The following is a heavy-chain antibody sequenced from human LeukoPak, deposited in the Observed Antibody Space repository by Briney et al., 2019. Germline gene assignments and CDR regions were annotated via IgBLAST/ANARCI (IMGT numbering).Heavy chain of an antibody. CDR3: ARDRGSSGWFDY. J-gene: IGHJ4*02. CDR2: IYTSGST. CDR1: GGSISSGSYY. Sequence: SETLSLTCTVSGGSISSGSYYWSWIRQPAGKGLEWIGRIYTSGSTNYNPSLKSRVTISLDTSKNQFSLKLSSVTAADTAVYYCARDRGSSGWFDYWGQGTLVTVSS. V-gene: IGHV4-61*02. D-gene: IGHD3-10*01.